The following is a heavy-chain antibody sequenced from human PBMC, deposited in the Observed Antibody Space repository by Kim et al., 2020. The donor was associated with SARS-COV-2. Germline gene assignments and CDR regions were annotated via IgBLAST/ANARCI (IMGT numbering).Heavy chain of an antibody. V-gene: IGHV3-21*01. J-gene: IGHJ4*02. CDR2: IRSSSNYI. Sequence: GGSLRLSCAASGFTFSSHSMNWVRQAPGKGLEWVSAIRSSSNYIYYADSVKGRFTISRDNAKNSLYLQMNSLRAEDTAVYYCARGPAVVGSSCDYWGQGTLVTVSS. CDR3: ARGPAVVGSSCDY. D-gene: IGHD6-13*01. CDR1: GFTFSSHS.